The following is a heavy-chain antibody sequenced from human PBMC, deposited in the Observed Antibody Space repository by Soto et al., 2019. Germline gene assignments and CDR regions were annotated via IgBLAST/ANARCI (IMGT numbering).Heavy chain of an antibody. CDR3: AKSGSGWYDAFDI. Sequence: EVQLLESGGGLVQPGGSLRLSCAASGFTFSSYAMSWARQAPGKGLEWVSAISGSGGSTYYADSVKGRFTISRDNSKNTLYLQMNSLRAEDTAVYYCAKSGSGWYDAFDIWGQGTMVIVSS. CDR2: ISGSGGST. J-gene: IGHJ3*02. V-gene: IGHV3-23*01. CDR1: GFTFSSYA. D-gene: IGHD6-19*01.